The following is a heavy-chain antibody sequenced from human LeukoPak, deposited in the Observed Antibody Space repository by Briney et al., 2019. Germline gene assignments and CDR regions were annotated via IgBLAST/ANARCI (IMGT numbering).Heavy chain of an antibody. CDR3: ARDRGYYGSGSYYNNRYYYYGMDV. D-gene: IGHD3-10*01. CDR1: GGSFSGYY. CDR2: IYHSGST. J-gene: IGHJ6*02. Sequence: SETLSLTCAVYGGSFSGYYWSWIRQPPGKGLEWIGYIYHSGSTYYNPSLKSRVTISVDRSKNQFSLKLSSVTAADTAVYYCARDRGYYGSGSYYNNRYYYYGMDVWGQGTTVTVSS. V-gene: IGHV4-30-2*01.